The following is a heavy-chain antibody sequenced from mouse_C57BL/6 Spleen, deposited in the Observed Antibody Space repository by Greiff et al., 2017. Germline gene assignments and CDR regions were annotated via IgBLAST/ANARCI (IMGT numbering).Heavy chain of an antibody. J-gene: IGHJ2*01. Sequence: QVQLQQPGAELVRPGSSVKLSCKASGYTFTSYWMDWVKQRPGQGLEWIGNIYPSDSETHYNQKFKDKATLTVDKSSRTAYMQLSSLTSEDSAVYYCAREGLLPDYWGQGTTLTVSS. CDR3: AREGLLPDY. D-gene: IGHD1-1*01. CDR1: GYTFTSYW. V-gene: IGHV1-61*01. CDR2: IYPSDSET.